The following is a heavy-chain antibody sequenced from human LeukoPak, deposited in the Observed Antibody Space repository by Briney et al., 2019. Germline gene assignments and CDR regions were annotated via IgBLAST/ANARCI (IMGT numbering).Heavy chain of an antibody. CDR3: ARQERAYSSTLPFDY. V-gene: IGHV5-51*01. CDR1: GYSFTTYW. J-gene: IGHJ4*02. CDR2: IYPADSTA. D-gene: IGHD6-13*01. Sequence: GESLKISCKASGYSFTTYWIGWVRQVPGKGLEWVGIIYPADSTAKYSPSFQGQVTISVDKSISTAYLQWSRLEASDTAVFYCARQERAYSSTLPFDYWGQGTLVTVAS.